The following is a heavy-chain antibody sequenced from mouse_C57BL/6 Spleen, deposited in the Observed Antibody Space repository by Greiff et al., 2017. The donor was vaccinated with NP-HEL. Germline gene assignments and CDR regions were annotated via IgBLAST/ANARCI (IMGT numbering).Heavy chain of an antibody. CDR3: ARRRLDYYSMDY. Sequence: VQLQQPGAELVKPGASVKLSCKASGYTFTSYWMHWVKQRPGQGLEWIGMIHPNSGSTNYNEKFKSKATLTVDKSSSTAYMQLSSLTSEDSAVYYCARRRLDYYSMDYWGQGTSVTVSS. D-gene: IGHD1-1*02. CDR2: IHPNSGST. V-gene: IGHV1-64*01. CDR1: GYTFTSYW. J-gene: IGHJ4*01.